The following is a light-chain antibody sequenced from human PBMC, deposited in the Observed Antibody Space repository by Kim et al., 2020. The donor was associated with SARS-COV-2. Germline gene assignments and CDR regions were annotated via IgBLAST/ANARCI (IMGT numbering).Light chain of an antibody. V-gene: IGKV3-20*01. CDR1: QSVSRTS. CDR3: QQYATSPPYT. Sequence: EKVLTQSPDTLSLSPGERAILSCRASQSVSRTSLAWYQHKPGQAPRLLIYGASTRATGIPDRFSGSGSGTDFTLTISRLEPEDFAVYYCQQYATSPPYTFGQGTKLEI. J-gene: IGKJ2*01. CDR2: GAS.